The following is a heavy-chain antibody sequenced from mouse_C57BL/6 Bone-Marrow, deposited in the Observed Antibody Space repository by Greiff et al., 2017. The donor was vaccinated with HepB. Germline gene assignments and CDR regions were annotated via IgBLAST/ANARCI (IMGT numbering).Heavy chain of an antibody. V-gene: IGHV5-6*01. Sequence: EVQLVESGGDLVKPGGSLKLSCAASGFTFSSYGMSWVRQTPDKRLEWVATISSGGSYTYYPDSVKGRFTFSGDNAKNTLYMQMSSLKSEDTAMYYCARLCYGLWAMDYWGQGTSVTVSS. J-gene: IGHJ4*01. CDR2: ISSGGSYT. CDR1: GFTFSSYG. D-gene: IGHD1-1*02. CDR3: ARLCYGLWAMDY.